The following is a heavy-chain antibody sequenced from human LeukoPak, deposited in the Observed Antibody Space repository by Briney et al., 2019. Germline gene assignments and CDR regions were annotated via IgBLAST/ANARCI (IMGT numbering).Heavy chain of an antibody. J-gene: IGHJ5*02. CDR2: IIPIFGTA. D-gene: IGHD6-19*01. CDR3: ARGLHPYSSGWYWFDP. CDR1: GGTFSSYA. V-gene: IGHV1-69*06. Sequence: GASVKVSCKASGGTFSSYAISWVRQAPGQGLEWMGGIIPIFGTANYAQKFQGRVTITADKSTSTAYLELSSLRSEDTAVYYCARGLHPYSSGWYWFDPWGQGTLVTVSS.